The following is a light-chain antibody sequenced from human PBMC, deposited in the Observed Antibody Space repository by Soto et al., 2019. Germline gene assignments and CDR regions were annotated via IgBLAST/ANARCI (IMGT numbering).Light chain of an antibody. Sequence: EVVLTQSPGTLSLSPGERATLSCRASQSVSSSYLAWYQQKPGQAPRLLIYGASSRATGIPDRFSGSGSGTDFTITISRLEPEDFAVYYGQQYGSSPTFGQGTKVEIK. V-gene: IGKV3-20*01. CDR3: QQYGSSPT. CDR1: QSVSSSY. J-gene: IGKJ1*01. CDR2: GAS.